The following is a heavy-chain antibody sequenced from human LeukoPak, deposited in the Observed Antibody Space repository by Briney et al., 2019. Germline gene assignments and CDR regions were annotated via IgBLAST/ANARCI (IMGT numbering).Heavy chain of an antibody. Sequence: SETLSLTCAVYGGSFSGYYWSWIRQPPGKGLEWIGEINHSGSTNYNPSLKSRVTISVDTSKNQFSLKLSSVTAADTAVYYCARDTMVRGVTVQDYHYGMDVWGQGTTVTVSS. CDR1: GGSFSGYY. CDR3: ARDTMVRGVTVQDYHYGMDV. J-gene: IGHJ6*02. D-gene: IGHD3-10*01. V-gene: IGHV4-34*01. CDR2: INHSGST.